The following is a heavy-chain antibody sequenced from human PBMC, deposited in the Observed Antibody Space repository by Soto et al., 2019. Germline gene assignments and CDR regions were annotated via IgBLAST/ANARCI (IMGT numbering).Heavy chain of an antibody. CDR1: GYTFTSYD. J-gene: IGHJ5*02. CDR3: ARGPRGWLQFVGKWFDP. V-gene: IGHV1-8*01. CDR2: MNPNSGNT. D-gene: IGHD5-12*01. Sequence: QVQLVQSGAEVKKPGASVKVSCKASGYTFTSYDINWVRQATGQGLEWMGWMNPNSGNTGYAQKFQGRVTMTRNTSISTAYMELSSLRSEDTAVYYCARGPRGWLQFVGKWFDPWGQGTLVTVSS.